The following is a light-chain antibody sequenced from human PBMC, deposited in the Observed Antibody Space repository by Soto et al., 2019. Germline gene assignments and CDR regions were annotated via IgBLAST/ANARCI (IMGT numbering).Light chain of an antibody. CDR3: QHTTDFT. CDR1: SSSKW. Sequence: DIQMTQSPSTLAASVGDTVTMTCRSSSKWLAWYQKKPGKAPKLRIYDVPNLERGVPPRFSASTSGAESTLTITGLQPDDLGTYYCQHTTDFTFGQGTKVEIK. CDR2: DVP. J-gene: IGKJ2*01. V-gene: IGKV1-5*01.